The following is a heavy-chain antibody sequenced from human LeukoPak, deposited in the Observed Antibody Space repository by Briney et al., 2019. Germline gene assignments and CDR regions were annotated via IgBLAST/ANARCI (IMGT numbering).Heavy chain of an antibody. J-gene: IGHJ6*02. V-gene: IGHV4-30-2*01. CDR2: IYHSGST. Sequence: TTSETLSLTCTVSGVSIRSSYYSWSWIRQPPGKGLEWIGYIYHSGSTYYNPSLKSRVTISVDRSKNQFSLKLSSVTAADTAVYYCAREEGRYGMDVWGQGTTVTVSS. CDR1: GVSIRSSYYS. CDR3: AREEGRYGMDV. D-gene: IGHD1-26*01.